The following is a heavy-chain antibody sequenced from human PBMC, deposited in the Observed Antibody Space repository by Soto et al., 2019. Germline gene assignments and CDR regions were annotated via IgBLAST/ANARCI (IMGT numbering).Heavy chain of an antibody. J-gene: IGHJ6*02. CDR3: AREGEMPYYYYGLDV. CDR2: ISGYNGHT. CDR1: GYNFTTYG. D-gene: IGHD3-16*01. Sequence: QVQLVQSGAEVRKPGASVKVSCKASGYNFTTYGISWVRQAPGQGLEWMGWISGYNGHTKYAQKFQGRVTMTTDTSTSTVYMDMRSLRSDDTAVYYCAREGEMPYYYYGLDVWGQGTTVNVS. V-gene: IGHV1-18*01.